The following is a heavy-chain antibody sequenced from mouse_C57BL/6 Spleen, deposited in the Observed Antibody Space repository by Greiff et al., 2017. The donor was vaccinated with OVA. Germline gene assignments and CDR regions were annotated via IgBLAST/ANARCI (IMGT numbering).Heavy chain of an antibody. Sequence: EVQLQQSGAELVKPGASVKLSCTASGFTFTDYYMHWVKQRPEQGLEWIGWIDPEDGDTKYAPKFQGKATITADTSSNTAYLQLSSLTSEDTAVYYCASYYGSSSLGWYFDVWGTGTTVTVSS. CDR2: IDPEDGDT. CDR1: GFTFTDYY. D-gene: IGHD1-1*01. J-gene: IGHJ1*03. V-gene: IGHV14-2*01. CDR3: ASYYGSSSLGWYFDV.